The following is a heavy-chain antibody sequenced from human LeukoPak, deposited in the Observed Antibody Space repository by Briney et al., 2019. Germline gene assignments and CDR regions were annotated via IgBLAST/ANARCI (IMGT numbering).Heavy chain of an antibody. CDR1: GFTFSSYS. J-gene: IGHJ4*02. Sequence: GGSLRLSCAASGFTFSSYSMNWVRQAPGKGLEWVSSISASGSSTFYVDSVKGRFTISRDNAKNSLDLQMNSLRVEDTGIYYCVKVAKYYYGSETYYFFEHWGQGTPVTASS. V-gene: IGHV3-21*01. D-gene: IGHD3-10*01. CDR3: VKVAKYYYGSETYYFFEH. CDR2: ISASGSST.